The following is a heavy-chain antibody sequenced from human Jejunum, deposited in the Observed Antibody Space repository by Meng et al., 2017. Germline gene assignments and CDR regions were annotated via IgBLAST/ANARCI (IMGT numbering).Heavy chain of an antibody. CDR3: VLGPTTAAFDY. CDR2: VNTNTGHP. D-gene: IGHD1-26*01. V-gene: IGHV7-4-1*02. Sequence: VQSVSAFKEAGASVEGSCKSSGYTFNNYAMNWVRQAAGQGLEWMGWVNTNTGHPTYAQGFTGRFVFSLDTSVRTTYLQISSLEAEDTAVYYCVLGPTTAAFDYWGQGTLVTVSS. J-gene: IGHJ4*02. CDR1: GYTFNNYA.